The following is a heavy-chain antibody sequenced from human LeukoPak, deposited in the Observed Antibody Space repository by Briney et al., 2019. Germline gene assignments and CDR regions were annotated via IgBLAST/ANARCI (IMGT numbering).Heavy chain of an antibody. CDR1: GGSFSGYY. V-gene: IGHV4-34*01. CDR2: INHSGST. Sequence: PSETLSLTCAVYGGSFSGYYWGWIRQPPGKGLEWIGEINHSGSTNYNPSLKNRVTISVDTSKNQFSLKLSSVTAADTAVYYCARGEDVDTAMPQDYWGQGTLVTVSS. D-gene: IGHD5-18*01. J-gene: IGHJ4*02. CDR3: ARGEDVDTAMPQDY.